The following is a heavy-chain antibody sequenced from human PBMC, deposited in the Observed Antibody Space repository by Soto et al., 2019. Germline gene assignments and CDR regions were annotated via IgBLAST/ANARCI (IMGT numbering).Heavy chain of an antibody. J-gene: IGHJ4*02. CDR1: GLTFSSYS. D-gene: IGHD2-2*01. V-gene: IGHV3-21*01. Sequence: GGSLRLSCAASGLTFSSYSMNWVRQAPGKGLEWVSSISSSSSYIYYADSVKGRFTISRDNAKNSLYLQMNSLRAEDTAVYYCARSSSRGYYFDYWGQGTLVTVSS. CDR2: ISSSSSYI. CDR3: ARSSSRGYYFDY.